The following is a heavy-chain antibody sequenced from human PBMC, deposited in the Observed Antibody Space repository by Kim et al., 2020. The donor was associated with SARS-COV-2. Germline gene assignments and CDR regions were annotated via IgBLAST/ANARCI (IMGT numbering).Heavy chain of an antibody. J-gene: IGHJ4*02. Sequence: SVKGRFTSARDNSKNKLYLQMNSLRAEDTAVYYWAKGGGRDGYNKYYFDYWGQGTLVTVSS. V-gene: IGHV3-23*01. D-gene: IGHD5-12*01. CDR3: AKGGGRDGYNKYYFDY.